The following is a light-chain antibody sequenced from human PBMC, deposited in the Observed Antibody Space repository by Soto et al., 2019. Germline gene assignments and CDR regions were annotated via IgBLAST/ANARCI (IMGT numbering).Light chain of an antibody. CDR1: SGHSSYA. CDR3: QTWDTAARVV. J-gene: IGLJ2*01. Sequence: QPVLTQSPSASASLGASVKLTCTLSSGHSSYAIAWHQQQPEKGPRYLMKLSSDGSHSKGDGIPDRFSGSSSGAERYLTISSLQSEDVADYYCQTWDTAARVVFGGGTKLTVL. CDR2: LSSDGSH. V-gene: IGLV4-69*01.